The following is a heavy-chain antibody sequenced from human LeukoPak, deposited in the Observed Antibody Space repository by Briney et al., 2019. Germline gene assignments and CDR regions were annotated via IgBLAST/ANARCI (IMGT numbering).Heavy chain of an antibody. D-gene: IGHD2-21*01. Sequence: GGSLRLSCAASGFIFDDHGMHWVRQAPGKGLEWVSGISWSSGIIGYADSVKGRFTISRDNAKNTLYLQMNSLRAEDTAVYYCVKKAPYIEEGGADYWGQGTLVTVSS. CDR3: VKKAPYIEEGGADY. V-gene: IGHV3-9*01. CDR2: ISWSSGII. J-gene: IGHJ4*02. CDR1: GFIFDDHG.